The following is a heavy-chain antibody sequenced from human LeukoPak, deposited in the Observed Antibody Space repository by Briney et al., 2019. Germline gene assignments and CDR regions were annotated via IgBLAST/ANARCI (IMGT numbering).Heavy chain of an antibody. D-gene: IGHD3-10*01. J-gene: IGHJ4*02. V-gene: IGHV1-2*04. CDR1: GYTFTSYY. Sequence: ASVKVSCKASGYTFTSYYMHWVRQAPGQGLEWMGWINPNSGGTNYAQKFQGWVTMTRDTSISTAYMELSRLRSDDTAVYYCASGRAVRFGELSDFDYWGQGTLVTVSS. CDR2: INPNSGGT. CDR3: ASGRAVRFGELSDFDY.